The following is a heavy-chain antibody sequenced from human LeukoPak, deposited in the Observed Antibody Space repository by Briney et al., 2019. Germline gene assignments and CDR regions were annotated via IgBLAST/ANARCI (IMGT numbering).Heavy chain of an antibody. D-gene: IGHD3-3*01. V-gene: IGHV1-46*01. J-gene: IGHJ6*02. CDR1: GYTFTSYY. CDR3: ARPLKPYDFWSGYYTNDYYYGMDV. CDR2: INPSGGST. Sequence: GASVKVSCKASGYTFTSYYMHWVRQAPGQGLEWMGIINPSGGSTSYAQKFQGRVTMTRDTSTSTVYMELSSLRSEDTAVYYCARPLKPYDFWSGYYTNDYYYGMDVWGQGTTVTVSS.